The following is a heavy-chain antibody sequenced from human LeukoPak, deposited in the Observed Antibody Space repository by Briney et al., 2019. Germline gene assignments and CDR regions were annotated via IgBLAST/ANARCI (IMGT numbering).Heavy chain of an antibody. J-gene: IGHJ6*04. V-gene: IGHV4-38-2*02. CDR1: GGSISRYY. Sequence: SETLSLSCTVSGGSISRYYWDWVRQPPGKGLEWIGSIYHSGSTYYNPSLKSRVTISVDTSKNQFSLKLSSVTAADTAVYYCTFSGSYLMCMDVWGKGTTVTVSS. D-gene: IGHD3-10*01. CDR2: IYHSGST. CDR3: TFSGSYLMCMDV.